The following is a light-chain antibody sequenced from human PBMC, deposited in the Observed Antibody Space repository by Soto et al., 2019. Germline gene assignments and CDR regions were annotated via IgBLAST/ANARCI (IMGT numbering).Light chain of an antibody. J-gene: IGLJ3*02. CDR3: QTWGAGIQV. CDR2: VNSDGGH. CDR1: SGHSSYG. Sequence: QLVLTQSPSASASLGASVKLTCTLSSGHSSYGIAWHQQQPEKGPRFLMKVNSDGGHNKGDGIPDRFSGSSSGAERYPTISSLQSEDEADYYSQTWGAGIQVFGGGTKLTVL. V-gene: IGLV4-69*01.